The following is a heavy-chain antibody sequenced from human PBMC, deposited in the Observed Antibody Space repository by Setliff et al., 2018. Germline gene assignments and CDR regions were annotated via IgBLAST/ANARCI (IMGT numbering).Heavy chain of an antibody. Sequence: LRLSCTASGFTFSTYSMHWVRQAPGRGLEWVAVISYDGSNKDYADSVKGRFTISRDNSKNAVCLQMNSLRAEDTAEYYCARGVVVVVAATSNYFDPWGQGTLVTVSS. D-gene: IGHD2-15*01. CDR2: ISYDGSNK. CDR3: ARGVVVVVAATSNYFDP. CDR1: GFTFSTYS. J-gene: IGHJ5*02. V-gene: IGHV3-30-3*01.